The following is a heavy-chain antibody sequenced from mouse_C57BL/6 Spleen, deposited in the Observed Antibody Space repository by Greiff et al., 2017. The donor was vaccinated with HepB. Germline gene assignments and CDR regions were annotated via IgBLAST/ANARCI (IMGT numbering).Heavy chain of an antibody. Sequence: EVKLVESGGGLVQPGGSLSLSCAASGFTFTDYYMSWVRQPPGKALEWLGFIRNKANGYTTEYSASVKGRFTISRDNSQSILYLQMNALRAEDSATYYCAGYTGFYDYDGAWFAYWGQGTLVTVSA. J-gene: IGHJ3*01. V-gene: IGHV7-3*01. D-gene: IGHD2-4*01. CDR1: GFTFTDYY. CDR2: IRNKANGYTT. CDR3: AGYTGFYDYDGAWFAY.